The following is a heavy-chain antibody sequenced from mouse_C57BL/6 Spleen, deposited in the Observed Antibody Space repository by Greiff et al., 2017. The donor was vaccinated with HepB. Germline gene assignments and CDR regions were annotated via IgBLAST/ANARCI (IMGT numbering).Heavy chain of an antibody. J-gene: IGHJ1*03. CDR3: ARACEETTVVERYWYFDV. Sequence: QVQLQQPGAELVRPGSSVKLSCKASGYTFTSYWMHWVKQRPIQGLEWIGNIDPSDSETHYNQKFKDKATLTVDKSSSTAYMQLSSLTSEDSAVYYCARACEETTVVERYWYFDVWGTGTTVTVSS. CDR1: GYTFTSYW. CDR2: IDPSDSET. D-gene: IGHD1-1*01. V-gene: IGHV1-52*01.